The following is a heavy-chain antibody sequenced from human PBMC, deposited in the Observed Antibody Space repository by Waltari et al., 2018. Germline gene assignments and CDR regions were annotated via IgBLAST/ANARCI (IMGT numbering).Heavy chain of an antibody. Sequence: QEQLVESGGGVVQPGRSLRLSCAASGFTFSSYGMHWVRQAPGKGLEWVAVISYDGSNKYYADSVKGRFTISRDNSKNTLYLQMNSLRAEDTAVYYCAKDFKFGYWGQGTLVTVSS. V-gene: IGHV3-30*18. CDR1: GFTFSSYG. CDR3: AKDFKFGY. J-gene: IGHJ4*02. CDR2: ISYDGSNK. D-gene: IGHD3-10*01.